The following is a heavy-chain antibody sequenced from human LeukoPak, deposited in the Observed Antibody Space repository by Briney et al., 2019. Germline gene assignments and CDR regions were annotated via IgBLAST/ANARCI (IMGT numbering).Heavy chain of an antibody. D-gene: IGHD7-27*01. CDR2: INPSSGST. J-gene: IGHJ4*02. CDR1: GYIFTSYY. V-gene: IGHV1-46*01. CDR3: ARKAGDHYYFDY. Sequence: ASVKVSCKASGYIFTSYYMHWVRQAPGQGLEWMGIINPSSGSTSYAQKFQDRVKMTRDTSRSTVYMELSSLRSEDTAVYYCARKAGDHYYFDYWGQGTLVTVSS.